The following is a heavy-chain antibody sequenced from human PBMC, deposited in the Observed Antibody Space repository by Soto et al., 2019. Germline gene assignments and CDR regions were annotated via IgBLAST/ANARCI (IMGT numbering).Heavy chain of an antibody. V-gene: IGHV4-39*01. D-gene: IGHD3-22*01. CDR3: ARLGGYVSVGYYYLWDS. CDR1: DGSMNSDSSY. J-gene: IGHJ4*02. CDR2: INHSGST. Sequence: SETLSLTCRVSDGSMNSDSSYWGWIRQPPGKGLEWIGVINHSGSTYHNLSLKGRVTMSVDASRNQFSLKLTSMTAADTAVYYCARLGGYVSVGYYYLWDSWGQGTLVTV.